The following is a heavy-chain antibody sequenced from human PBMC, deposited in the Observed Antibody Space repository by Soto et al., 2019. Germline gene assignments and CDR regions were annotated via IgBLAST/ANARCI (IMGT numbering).Heavy chain of an antibody. D-gene: IGHD1-26*01. Sequence: QVQLEESGGGVVQPGRSLRLSCATSGFTFSNYGMHWVRQAPGKGPEWVAVIWYDGSNKYYADSVKGRFTISRDNSKNTLYLEMNSLRAGDTAVYYCARDGGFRSTYWYFGLWGRGTLVAVSS. J-gene: IGHJ2*01. CDR2: IWYDGSNK. CDR1: GFTFSNYG. CDR3: ARDGGFRSTYWYFGL. V-gene: IGHV3-33*01.